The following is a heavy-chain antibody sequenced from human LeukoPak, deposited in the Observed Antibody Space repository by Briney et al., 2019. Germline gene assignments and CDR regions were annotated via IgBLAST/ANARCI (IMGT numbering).Heavy chain of an antibody. V-gene: IGHV1-46*01. CDR3: ASWVGNYDSSGYLDY. D-gene: IGHD3-22*01. CDR2: INPSGGST. CDR1: GYTFTSYY. Sequence: GASVKVSCKASGYTFTSYYMHWVRQAPGQGLEWMGIINPSGGSTSYAQKFQGRVTMTRDTSTSTVYMELSSLRSEDTAVYYCASWVGNYDSSGYLDYWGQGTLVTVSS. J-gene: IGHJ4*02.